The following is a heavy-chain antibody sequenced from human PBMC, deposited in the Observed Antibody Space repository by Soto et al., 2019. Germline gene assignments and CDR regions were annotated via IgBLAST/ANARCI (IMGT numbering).Heavy chain of an antibody. D-gene: IGHD4-17*01. Sequence: EVQLVESGGGLVQPGGSLRLSCVASGFAFTSYRMNWVRQAPGKGLVWVSRIKTDGSRTTYADSVKGRFTISRDNAKNTLYLQMNSLRAADTAVYYCAREPRASNGDYINSYYYYMDVWGTGTTVTVSS. CDR1: GFAFTSYR. CDR3: AREPRASNGDYINSYYYYMDV. J-gene: IGHJ6*03. CDR2: IKTDGSRT. V-gene: IGHV3-74*03.